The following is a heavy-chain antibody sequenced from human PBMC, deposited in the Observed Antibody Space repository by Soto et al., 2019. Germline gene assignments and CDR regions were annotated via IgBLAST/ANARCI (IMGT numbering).Heavy chain of an antibody. D-gene: IGHD3-9*01. CDR3: ARVWTYYDILTGYSTYYFDY. V-gene: IGHV4-34*01. CDR2: INHSGST. CDR1: GGSFSGYY. Sequence: SETLSLTCAVYGGSFSGYYWSWIRQPPGKGLEWIGEINHSGSTNYNPSLKSRVTISVDTSKNQSSLKLSSVTAADTAVYYCARVWTYYDILTGYSTYYFDYWGQGTLVTVSS. J-gene: IGHJ4*02.